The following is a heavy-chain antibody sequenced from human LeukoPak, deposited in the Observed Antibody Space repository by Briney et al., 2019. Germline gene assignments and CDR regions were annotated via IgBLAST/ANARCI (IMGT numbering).Heavy chain of an antibody. CDR3: ARGPPNWGYDY. Sequence: ASVKVSCKASGYTFTSYNFNWVRQATGQRPEWMGWMSPNSGDTGYAQKFQDRVTMTRNTSISTAYMELSSLRSDDTAVYYCARGPPNWGYDYWGPGTLVTVSS. J-gene: IGHJ4*02. CDR1: GYTFTSYN. D-gene: IGHD7-27*01. CDR2: MSPNSGDT. V-gene: IGHV1-8*01.